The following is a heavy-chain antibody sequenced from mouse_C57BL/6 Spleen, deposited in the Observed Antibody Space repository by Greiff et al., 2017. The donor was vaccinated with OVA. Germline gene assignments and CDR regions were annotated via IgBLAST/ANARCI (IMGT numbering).Heavy chain of an antibody. D-gene: IGHD2-4*01. Sequence: VQLQESGAELVKPGASVKISCKASGYAFSSYWMNWVKQRPGKGLEWIGQIYPGDGDTNYNGKFKGKATLTADKSSSTAYMQLSSLTSEDSAVYFCARGGLRQSLAYWGQGTLVTVSA. CDR2: IYPGDGDT. J-gene: IGHJ3*01. CDR3: ARGGLRQSLAY. CDR1: GYAFSSYW. V-gene: IGHV1-80*01.